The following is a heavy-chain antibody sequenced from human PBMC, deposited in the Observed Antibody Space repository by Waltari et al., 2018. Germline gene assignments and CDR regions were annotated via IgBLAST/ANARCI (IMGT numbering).Heavy chain of an antibody. D-gene: IGHD1-7*01. CDR3: ARGNMRITGTTDSFDY. J-gene: IGHJ4*02. CDR1: GYTFTSYG. Sequence: QVQLVQSGAEVKKPGASVKVSCKASGYTFTSYGISWVRQAPGHGLEWMGWISAYNGNTNQAPKLQGRVTMTTDTSTSTAYMELRSLRSDDTAVYYCARGNMRITGTTDSFDYWGQGTLVTVSS. V-gene: IGHV1-18*01. CDR2: ISAYNGNT.